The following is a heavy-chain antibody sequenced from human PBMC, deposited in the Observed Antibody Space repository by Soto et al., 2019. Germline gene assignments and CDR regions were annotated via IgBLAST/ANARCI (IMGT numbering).Heavy chain of an antibody. D-gene: IGHD3-22*01. CDR1: GYTFTSYD. Sequence: ASVKVSCKASGYTFTSYDINWVRQAPGQGLEWMGIINPSGDSRNYAQKFQGRVTITRDTSTSTVYMDLSSLRYEDTAVYYCARDYYDSSGYPQGVDYWGQGTLVTVSS. J-gene: IGHJ4*02. CDR2: INPSGDSR. CDR3: ARDYYDSSGYPQGVDY. V-gene: IGHV1-46*01.